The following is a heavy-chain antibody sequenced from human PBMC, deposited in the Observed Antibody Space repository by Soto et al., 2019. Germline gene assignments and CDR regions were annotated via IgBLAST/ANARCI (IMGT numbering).Heavy chain of an antibody. CDR2: IYYSGST. V-gene: IGHV4-31*03. CDR3: ARDRRVIPGYYYGMDV. D-gene: IGHD4-4*01. J-gene: IGHJ6*02. CDR1: GGSISSGGYY. Sequence: QVQLQESGPGLVKPSQTLSLTCTVSGGSISSGGYYWSWIRQHPGKGLEWIGYIYYSGSTYYNPSLKIRVTMSVDTSKNQFSLKLSSVTAADTAVYYCARDRRVIPGYYYGMDVWGQGTTVTVSS.